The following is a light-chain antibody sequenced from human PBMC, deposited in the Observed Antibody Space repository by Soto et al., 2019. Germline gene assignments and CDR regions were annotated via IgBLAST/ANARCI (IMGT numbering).Light chain of an antibody. V-gene: IGKV3-15*01. CDR1: QSVRSN. CDR2: GAS. J-gene: IGKJ1*01. CDR3: QQYNNWRA. Sequence: EIVMTQSPATLSVSPGERATLSCRASQSVRSNLAWYQQKPGQAPRLLFYGASTRATGIPARFSGSGSGTEFTLTISSLQSEDFAVYYCQQYNNWRAFGQGTKVEIK.